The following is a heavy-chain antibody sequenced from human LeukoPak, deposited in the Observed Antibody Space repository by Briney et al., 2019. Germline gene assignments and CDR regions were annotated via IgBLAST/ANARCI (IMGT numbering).Heavy chain of an antibody. CDR1: GGSITIGGDS. D-gene: IGHD3-9*01. Sequence: SETLSLTCAVSGGSITIGGDSWSWIRQPRGKGLEGSGYIYHRGTTYYNPSLKSRVTISVDRSKNQFSLKLSSVTAADTAVYYCARGSYYDILTGYYGAYYFDYWGQGTLVTVSS. V-gene: IGHV4-30-2*01. CDR2: IYHRGTT. J-gene: IGHJ4*02. CDR3: ARGSYYDILTGYYGAYYFDY.